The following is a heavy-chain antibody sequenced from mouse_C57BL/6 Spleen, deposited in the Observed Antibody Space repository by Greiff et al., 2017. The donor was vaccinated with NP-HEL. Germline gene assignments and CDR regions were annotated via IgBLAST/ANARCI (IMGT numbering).Heavy chain of an antibody. V-gene: IGHV5-17*01. CDR2: ISSGSSTI. D-gene: IGHD2-4*01. J-gene: IGHJ2*01. Sequence: EVKLQESGGGLVKPGGSLKLSCAASGFTFSDYGMHWVRQAPEKGLEWVAYISSGSSTIYYADTVKGRFTISRDNAKNTLFLQMTSLRSEDTAMYYCARDYDYDVGYFDYWGQGTTLTVSS. CDR1: GFTFSDYG. CDR3: ARDYDYDVGYFDY.